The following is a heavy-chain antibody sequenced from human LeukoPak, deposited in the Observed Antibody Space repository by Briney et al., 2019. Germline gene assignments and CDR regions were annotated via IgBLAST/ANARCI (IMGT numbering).Heavy chain of an antibody. V-gene: IGHV4-59*01. Sequence: SETLSLTCTGSGGSISRYYWSWIRQPPGKGLEWIGYIYYSGSTNYNPSLKSRVTISVDTSKNQFSLKLSSVTAADTAVYYCARSYYYYMDVWGKGTTVTISS. CDR3: ARSYYYYMDV. J-gene: IGHJ6*03. CDR1: GGSISRYY. CDR2: IYYSGST.